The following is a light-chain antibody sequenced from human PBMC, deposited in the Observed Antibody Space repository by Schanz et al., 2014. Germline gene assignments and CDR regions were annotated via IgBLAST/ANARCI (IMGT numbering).Light chain of an antibody. J-gene: IGKJ1*01. CDR3: HHYSMSPL. V-gene: IGKV3-20*01. CDR2: GAS. CDR1: ESVNTIV. Sequence: EIVLTQSPGTLSLSPGEAATLSCRSSESVNTIVLSWYQQKPGQAPRVLIYGASIRASGIPDRFSGSGYGTDFSLTITRLEPEDFAVYYCHHYSMSPLFGQGTKVEIK.